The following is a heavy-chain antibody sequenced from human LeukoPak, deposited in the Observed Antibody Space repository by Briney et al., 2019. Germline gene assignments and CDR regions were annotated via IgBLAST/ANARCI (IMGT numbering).Heavy chain of an antibody. J-gene: IGHJ4*02. V-gene: IGHV3-53*01. CDR2: IYSSGGT. Sequence: GGSLRLSCAASGFTVSNTYMSWVRQAPGKGLEWVSVIYSSGGTFYSESVKGRFTISRDYSKNTLYLQMNSLRVDDTAVYCCAKDSSGPAFWGQGTLVTVSS. CDR3: AKDSSGPAF. CDR1: GFTVSNTY. D-gene: IGHD6-19*01.